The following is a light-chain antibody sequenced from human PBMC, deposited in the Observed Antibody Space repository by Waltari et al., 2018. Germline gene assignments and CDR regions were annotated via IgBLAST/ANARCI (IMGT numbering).Light chain of an antibody. Sequence: QSVLTQPPSVSAAPGQKVTISCSGSSSNIGNNYVSWYQQLPGTAPKLLIYENNKRPAGIPDRFSGYKSGTSATLGITGLQTEDEADYYCGTWDSSLSAGGVFGTGTKVTVL. CDR2: ENN. V-gene: IGLV1-51*02. CDR1: SSNIGNNY. J-gene: IGLJ1*01. CDR3: GTWDSSLSAGGV.